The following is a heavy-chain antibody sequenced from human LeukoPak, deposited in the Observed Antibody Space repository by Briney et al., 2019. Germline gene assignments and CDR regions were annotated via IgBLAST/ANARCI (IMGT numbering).Heavy chain of an antibody. CDR3: AREDIVVVPAAISWFDP. CDR2: INSDGSST. V-gene: IGHV3-74*01. Sequence: GGSLRLSCAASGFTFSSYWMHWVRQAPGKGLVWVSRINSDGSSTSYADSVKCRFTISRDNAKNTLYLQMNSLRAEDTAVYYCAREDIVVVPAAISWFDPWGQGTLVTVSS. D-gene: IGHD2-2*01. J-gene: IGHJ5*02. CDR1: GFTFSSYW.